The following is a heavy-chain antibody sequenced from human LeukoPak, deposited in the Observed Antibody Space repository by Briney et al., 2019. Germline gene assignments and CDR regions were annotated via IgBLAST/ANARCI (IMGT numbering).Heavy chain of an antibody. D-gene: IGHD3-9*01. CDR3: ACSYILTGPNWFDP. V-gene: IGHV4-34*01. CDR1: GGSFSGYY. Sequence: SETLSLTCAVYGGSFSGYYWSWIRQPPGKGLEWIGEINHSGSTNYNPSLKSRVTISVDTSKNQFSLKLSSVTAADTAVYYCACSYILTGPNWFDPWGQGTLVTVSS. J-gene: IGHJ5*02. CDR2: INHSGST.